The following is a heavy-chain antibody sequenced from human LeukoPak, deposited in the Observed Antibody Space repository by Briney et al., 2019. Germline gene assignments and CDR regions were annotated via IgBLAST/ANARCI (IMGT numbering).Heavy chain of an antibody. Sequence: GGSLRLSCAASGFTFSSYAMHWVRQAPGKGLEWVAVTSNDGSDKYYADSVKVRFTISRDNSKNTTHLQMNSLRADDAAVYYCARVGTLTQYYYYYGMDVWGQGTTVTVSS. CDR2: TSNDGSDK. J-gene: IGHJ6*02. D-gene: IGHD4-17*01. CDR3: ARVGTLTQYYYYYGMDV. V-gene: IGHV3-30-3*01. CDR1: GFTFSSYA.